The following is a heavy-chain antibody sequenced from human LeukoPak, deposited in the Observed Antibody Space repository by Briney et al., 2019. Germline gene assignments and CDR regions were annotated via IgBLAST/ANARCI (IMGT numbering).Heavy chain of an antibody. D-gene: IGHD6-25*01. Sequence: PGGSLRLSCVASGFTFSDAWRSWVRQAPGKGLEWVGRIKSKIDGGTIDYGAPVKGRFTISRDDSRNTLYLQMNSLKTEDTAVYYCTTRRQDGCWGQGTLLTVS. J-gene: IGHJ4*02. CDR1: GFTFSDAW. V-gene: IGHV3-15*01. CDR2: IKSKIDGGTI. CDR3: TTRRQDGC.